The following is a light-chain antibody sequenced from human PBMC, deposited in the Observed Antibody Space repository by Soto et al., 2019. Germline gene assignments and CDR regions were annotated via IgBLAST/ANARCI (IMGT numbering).Light chain of an antibody. CDR2: RNN. CDR3: AEWYDSLGGWV. J-gene: IGLJ3*02. Sequence: QSVLTQPPSASGTPGQRVTISCSGSSSNIGSSYVYWYQQLPGTAPKLLIYRNNQRPSGVPDLFSGSMSGTSASLAISGLGSEDEVDFYVAEWYDSLGGWVFGGGTKLTVL. CDR1: SSNIGSSY. V-gene: IGLV1-47*01.